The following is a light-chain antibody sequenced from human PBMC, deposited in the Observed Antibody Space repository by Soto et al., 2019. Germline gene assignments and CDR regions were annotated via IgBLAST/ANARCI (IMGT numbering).Light chain of an antibody. CDR2: SDD. J-gene: IGLJ3*02. CDR1: NSNIGENT. V-gene: IGLV1-44*01. Sequence: QSVLTQPPSASGTPGQRVTISCSGSNSNIGENTVNWYRHVPGTAPQIVLYSDDQRPSAVPDRFSGSKSGTSASLAISGLQSEDEADYYCAAWDDSLDGLVFGGGTKVTVL. CDR3: AAWDDSLDGLV.